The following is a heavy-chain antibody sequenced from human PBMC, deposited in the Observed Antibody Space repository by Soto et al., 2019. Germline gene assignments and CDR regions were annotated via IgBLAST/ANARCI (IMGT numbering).Heavy chain of an antibody. J-gene: IGHJ4*02. CDR1: GFTFSNAW. V-gene: IGHV3-15*01. Sequence: PGGSLRLSCAASGFTFSNAWMSWVRQAPGKGLEWVGRIKSKTDGGTTDYAAPVKGRFTISRDDSKNTLYLQMNSLKTEDTAVYYCTXDVSYDFWSGNPGHFDYWGQGTLVTGSS. CDR3: TXDVSYDFWSGNPGHFDY. D-gene: IGHD3-3*01. CDR2: IKSKTDGGTT.